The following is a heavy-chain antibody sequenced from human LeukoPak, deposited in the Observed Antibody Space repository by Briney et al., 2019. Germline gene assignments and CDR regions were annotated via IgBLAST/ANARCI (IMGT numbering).Heavy chain of an antibody. Sequence: PSETLSLTCTVSGGSISSYYWSWIRHPHGKGLEWIGYTYYTGSTNYNPSLKSRVTIPLDTSKNQFSLKLSSVTAADTAVYYCARYYCTTSCYHFDFWGQGTLVTVSS. V-gene: IGHV4-59*01. CDR3: ARYYCTTSCYHFDF. CDR2: TYYTGST. D-gene: IGHD2-2*01. J-gene: IGHJ4*02. CDR1: GGSISSYY.